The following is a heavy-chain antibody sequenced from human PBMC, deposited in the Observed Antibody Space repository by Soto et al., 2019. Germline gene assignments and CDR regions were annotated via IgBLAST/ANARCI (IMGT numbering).Heavy chain of an antibody. J-gene: IGHJ5*02. V-gene: IGHV1-69*13. D-gene: IGHD5-12*01. Sequence: SVXVSCKASGGTFSSYAISWVRQAPGQGLEWMGGIIPIFGTANYAQKFQGRVTITADESTSTAYMELSSLRSEDTAVYYCARDRGYSGYDYADHWFDPWGQGTLVTVSS. CDR1: GGTFSSYA. CDR3: ARDRGYSGYDYADHWFDP. CDR2: IIPIFGTA.